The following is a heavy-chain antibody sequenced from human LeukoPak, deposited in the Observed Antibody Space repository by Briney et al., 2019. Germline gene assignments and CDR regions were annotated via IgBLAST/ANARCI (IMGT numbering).Heavy chain of an antibody. CDR3: ARDLDIVATKYYFDY. V-gene: IGHV3-11*01. D-gene: IGHD5-12*01. CDR2: ISSSGSTI. J-gene: IGHJ4*02. Sequence: GGSLRLSCAASGLTFSDYYMSWIRQAPGKGLEWVSYISSSGSTIYYADSVKGRFTISRDNAKNSLYLQMNSLRAEDTAVYYCARDLDIVATKYYFDYWGQGTLVTVSS. CDR1: GLTFSDYY.